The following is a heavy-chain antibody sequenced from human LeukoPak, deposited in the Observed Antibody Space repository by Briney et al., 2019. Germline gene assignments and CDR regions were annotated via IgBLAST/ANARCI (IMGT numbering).Heavy chain of an antibody. CDR2: INPSGGST. CDR1: GYTFTSYY. V-gene: IGHV1-46*01. J-gene: IGHJ4*02. CDR3: ARDLAGQLDPLYYFDY. Sequence: ASVKVSCKASGYTFTSYYMHWVRQAPGQGLEWMGIINPSGGSTSYAQKFQGRVTMTRDMSTSTVYMELSSLRSEDTAVYYCARDLAGQLDPLYYFDYWGQGTLVTVSS. D-gene: IGHD6-6*01.